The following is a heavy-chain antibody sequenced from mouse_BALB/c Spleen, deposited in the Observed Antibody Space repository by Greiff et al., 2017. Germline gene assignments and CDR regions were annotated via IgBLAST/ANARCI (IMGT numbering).Heavy chain of an antibody. Sequence: QVQLQQSGAELARPGASVKMSCKASGYTFTSYTMHWVKQRPGQGLEWIGYINPSSGYTNYNQKFKDKATLTADKSSSTAYMQLSSLTSEDSAVYYCSRPYYRDNGFAYWGQGTLVTVSA. CDR3: SRPYYRDNGFAY. CDR2: INPSSGYT. D-gene: IGHD2-14*01. V-gene: IGHV1-4*01. CDR1: GYTFTSYT. J-gene: IGHJ3*01.